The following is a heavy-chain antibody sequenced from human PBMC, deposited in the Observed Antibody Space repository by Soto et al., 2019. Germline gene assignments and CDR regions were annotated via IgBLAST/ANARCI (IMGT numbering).Heavy chain of an antibody. J-gene: IGHJ4*02. V-gene: IGHV4-34*01. CDR2: ITHSGST. CDR3: ARQFKGIYMRDY. CDR1: GVSFSGYY. D-gene: IGHD6-13*01. Sequence: QVQLQQWGAGLLKPSETLSLTCAVYGVSFSGYYWSWIRQPPGKGLEWRGEITHSGSTNYNNRSLKSRVTIVVDTSKNQFSLKLRFLTGADPAVYYCARQFKGIYMRDYWGQGTLVTVSS.